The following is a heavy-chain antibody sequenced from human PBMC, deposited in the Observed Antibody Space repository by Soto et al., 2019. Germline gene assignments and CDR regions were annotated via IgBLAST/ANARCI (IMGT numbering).Heavy chain of an antibody. J-gene: IGHJ6*02. CDR1: GFTLSRYT. Sequence: XGSLRLSCGVSGFTLSRYTMHWVRQAPGKGLEWVALISSDGSAKYYADSVKGRFTVSRDDSFYLQMTSLRGEDTAVYYCARDGYCSGGSCLDGMDVWGQGTTVTVSS. CDR3: ARDGYCSGGSCLDGMDV. V-gene: IGHV3-30-3*01. D-gene: IGHD2-15*01. CDR2: ISSDGSAK.